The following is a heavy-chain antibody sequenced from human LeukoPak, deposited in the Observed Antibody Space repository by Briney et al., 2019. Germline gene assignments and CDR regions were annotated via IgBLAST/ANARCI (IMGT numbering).Heavy chain of an antibody. CDR3: ARRYSSGWYGDAFDI. CDR2: IYPGDSDT. Sequence: GESLKISCTGSGYSFTSYWIVWVRQMPGKGLEWMGIIYPGDSDTISSPSFQGQVTISADKSSTTAYLQWSSLKASDTAMYYYARRYSSGWYGDAFDIWGQGTMVTVSS. J-gene: IGHJ3*02. CDR1: GYSFTSYW. D-gene: IGHD6-19*01. V-gene: IGHV5-51*01.